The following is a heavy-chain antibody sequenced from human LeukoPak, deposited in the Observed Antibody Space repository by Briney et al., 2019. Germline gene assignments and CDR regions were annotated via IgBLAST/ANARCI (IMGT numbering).Heavy chain of an antibody. CDR3: AKDGESFYGMDV. CDR1: GFTFSNYW. V-gene: IGHV3-7*01. CDR2: IKQDGSEI. D-gene: IGHD3-10*01. J-gene: IGHJ6*02. Sequence: GGSLRLSCAASGFTFSNYWMTWVRQAPGKGLEWVASIKQDGSEIYYVDSVKGRFTISRDNAKKSLYLQMNSLRSEDTAVYYCAKDGESFYGMDVWGQGTTVTVSS.